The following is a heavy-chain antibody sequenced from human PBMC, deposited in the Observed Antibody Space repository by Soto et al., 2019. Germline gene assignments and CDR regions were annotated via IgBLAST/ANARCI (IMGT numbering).Heavy chain of an antibody. Sequence: SETLSLTCSVSGASISSTSHYWNWIRQHPGKGLEWIGYIYYSGSTSYSPPLRSRVTISVDTSKNQFSLRLTSVTAADTAVYYCARVGAAGYYYDSSAYSWGQGTLVTVSS. D-gene: IGHD3-22*01. J-gene: IGHJ4*02. V-gene: IGHV4-31*03. CDR3: ARVGAAGYYYDSSAYS. CDR2: IYYSGST. CDR1: GASISSTSHY.